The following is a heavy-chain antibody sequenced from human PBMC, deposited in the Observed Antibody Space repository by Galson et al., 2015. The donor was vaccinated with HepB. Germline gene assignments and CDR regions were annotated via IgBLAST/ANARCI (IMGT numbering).Heavy chain of an antibody. CDR1: GYTFTSYY. D-gene: IGHD7-27*01. V-gene: IGHV1-46*01. Sequence: SVKVSCKASGYTFTSYYMHWVRQAPGQGLEWMGIINPSGGSTSYAQKFQGRVTMTRDTSTSTVYMELSSLRSEDTAVYYCAANWGSGPYYFDYWGQGTLVTVSS. CDR2: INPSGGST. J-gene: IGHJ4*02. CDR3: AANWGSGPYYFDY.